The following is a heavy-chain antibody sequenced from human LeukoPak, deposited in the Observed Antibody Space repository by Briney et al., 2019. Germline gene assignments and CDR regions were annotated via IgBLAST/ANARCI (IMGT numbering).Heavy chain of an antibody. CDR2: IWYDGGNK. Sequence: GGSLRLSCAASGFTFSSYGMHWVRQAPGKGLKWVAVIWYDGGNKYYADSVKGRFTISRDNSKNTLYLQMNSLRAEDTAVYYCARMNVTYNWFDPWGQGTLVTVSS. CDR1: GFTFSSYG. V-gene: IGHV3-33*01. D-gene: IGHD1-1*01. J-gene: IGHJ5*02. CDR3: ARMNVTYNWFDP.